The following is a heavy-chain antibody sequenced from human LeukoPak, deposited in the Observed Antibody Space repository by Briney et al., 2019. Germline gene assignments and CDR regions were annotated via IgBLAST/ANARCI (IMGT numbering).Heavy chain of an antibody. J-gene: IGHJ4*02. CDR2: ISYVVSHK. D-gene: IGHD2-8*01. Sequence: PGRSLRLSCPAAGFTFSSYGMHWVRQVPGKGLEWVAVISYVVSHKYYADSVKGRFTISRDNSTHTLDLQMNSLRAEDTAVYYCAKDRTKGGYFVYWVQGTLVTVSS. V-gene: IGHV3-30*18. CDR1: GFTFSSYG. CDR3: AKDRTKGGYFVY.